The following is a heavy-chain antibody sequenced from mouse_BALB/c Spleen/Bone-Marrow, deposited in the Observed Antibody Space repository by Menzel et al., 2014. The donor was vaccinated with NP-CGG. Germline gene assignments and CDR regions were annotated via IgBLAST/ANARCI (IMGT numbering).Heavy chain of an antibody. CDR3: ARDINSNYSWYFDV. CDR1: GFTFTDYY. Sequence: EVHLVESGGGFVQPGGSLRLSCATSGFTFTDYYMSWVRQTPGQALEWLGFISNKHNGYTTDYSASVKGRFTISRDNSQSILDLQMNTRRTEDRATYYCARDINSNYSWYFDVWGAGTTVTVSS. CDR2: ISNKHNGYTT. V-gene: IGHV7-3*02. D-gene: IGHD2-5*01. J-gene: IGHJ1*01.